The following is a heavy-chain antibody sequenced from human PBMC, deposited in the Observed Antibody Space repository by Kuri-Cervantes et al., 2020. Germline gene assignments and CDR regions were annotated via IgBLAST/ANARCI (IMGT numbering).Heavy chain of an antibody. CDR1: GFTFSSYD. J-gene: IGHJ4*02. Sequence: GGSLRLSCAASGFTFSSYDMHWVRQATGKGLEWVSAIGTAGDTYYPGSVKGRFTISRENAKNSLYLQMNSLRAGDTAVYYCARGGLGRDGYNSLYWGQGTLVTVSS. V-gene: IGHV3-13*01. D-gene: IGHD5-24*01. CDR3: ARGGLGRDGYNSLY. CDR2: IGTAGDT.